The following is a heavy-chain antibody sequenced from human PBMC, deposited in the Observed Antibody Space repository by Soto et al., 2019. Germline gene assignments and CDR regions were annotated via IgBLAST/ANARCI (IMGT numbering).Heavy chain of an antibody. CDR1: GGSISSSSYY. CDR2: IYYSGST. V-gene: IGHV4-39*01. D-gene: IGHD3-10*01. J-gene: IGHJ6*02. CDR3: ARLPPGSLWFGIQSYYYGMDV. Sequence: PSETLSLTCTVSGGSISSSSYYWGWIRQPPGKGLEWIGSIYYSGSTYYNPSLKSRVTISVDTSKNQFSLKLSSVTAADTAVYYCARLPPGSLWFGIQSYYYGMDVWGQGTTVTVSS.